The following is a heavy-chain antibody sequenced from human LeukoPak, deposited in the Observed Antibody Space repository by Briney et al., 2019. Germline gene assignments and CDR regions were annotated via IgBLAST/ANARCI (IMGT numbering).Heavy chain of an antibody. CDR3: ARPVSNYSSGWYVRSGNWFDP. Sequence: SETLSLTCTVSGGSISSSSYHWGWIRQPPGKGLEWIGSIYYSGSTYYNPSLKSRVTISVDTSKNQFSLKLSSVTAADTAVYYCARPVSNYSSGWYVRSGNWFDPWGQGTLVTVSS. CDR2: IYYSGST. V-gene: IGHV4-39*01. D-gene: IGHD6-19*01. J-gene: IGHJ5*02. CDR1: GGSISSSSYH.